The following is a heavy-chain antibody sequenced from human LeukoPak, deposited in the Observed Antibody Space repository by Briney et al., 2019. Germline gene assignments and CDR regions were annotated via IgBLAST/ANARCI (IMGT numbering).Heavy chain of an antibody. CDR1: GFTFGDYA. Sequence: GGSLRLSCTASGFTFGDYAMSWVRQAPGKGLEWVSSISSSSSYIYYADSVKGRFTISRDNAKNSLYLQMNSLRAEDTAVYYCARNSGYYYDSSGYYYVASLDYWGQGTLVTVSS. V-gene: IGHV3-21*01. D-gene: IGHD3-22*01. CDR3: ARNSGYYYDSSGYYYVASLDY. J-gene: IGHJ4*02. CDR2: ISSSSSYI.